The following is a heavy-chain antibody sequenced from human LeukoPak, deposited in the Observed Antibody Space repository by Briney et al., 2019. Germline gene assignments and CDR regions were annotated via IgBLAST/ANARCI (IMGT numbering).Heavy chain of an antibody. CDR1: GFTVSSNY. D-gene: IGHD3-10*01. J-gene: IGHJ6*03. CDR2: IYSGGST. CDR3: ASGLGSYRTPYYYMDV. Sequence: PGGSLRLSCAASGFTVSSNYMSWVRQAPGKGLEWVSVIYSGGSTYYADSVKGRFTISRDNSKNTLYLQMNNLRAEDTAVYYCASGLGSYRTPYYYMDVWGKGTTVTVSS. V-gene: IGHV3-53*01.